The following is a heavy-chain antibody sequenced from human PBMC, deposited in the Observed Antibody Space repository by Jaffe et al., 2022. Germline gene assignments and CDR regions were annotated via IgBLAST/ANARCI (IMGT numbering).Heavy chain of an antibody. CDR3: ARYRDYGDYNDAFDI. D-gene: IGHD4-17*01. V-gene: IGHV4-39*01. Sequence: QLQLQESGPGLVKPSETLSLTCTVSGGSISSSSYYWGWIRQPPGKGLEWIGSIYYSGSTYYNPSLKSRVTISVDTSKNQFSLKLSSVTAADTAVYYCARYRDYGDYNDAFDIWGQGTMVTVSS. CDR1: GGSISSSSYY. CDR2: IYYSGST. J-gene: IGHJ3*02.